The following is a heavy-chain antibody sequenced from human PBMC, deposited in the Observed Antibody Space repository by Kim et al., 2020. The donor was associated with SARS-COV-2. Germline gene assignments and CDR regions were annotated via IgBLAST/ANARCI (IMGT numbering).Heavy chain of an antibody. CDR1: GGSISSYY. CDR3: AGIAAAAGHYYYGMDV. Sequence: SETLSLTCTVSGGSISSYYWSWIRQPPGKGLEWIGYIYYSGSTNYNPSLKSRVTISVDTSKNQFSLKLSSVTTADTAVYYCAGIAAAAGHYYYGMDVWG. CDR2: IYYSGST. J-gene: IGHJ6*02. V-gene: IGHV4-59*13. D-gene: IGHD6-13*01.